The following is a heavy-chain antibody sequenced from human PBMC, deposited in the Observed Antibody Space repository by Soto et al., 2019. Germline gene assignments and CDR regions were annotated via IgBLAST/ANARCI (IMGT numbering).Heavy chain of an antibody. Sequence: GESLKISCKGSGYSFTSYWISWVRQMPGKGLEWMGRIDPSDSYTNYSPSFQGHVTISADKSISTAYLQWSSLKASDTAMYYCARYTQDMVHVVTYNWFDTWGQGTLVTVSS. J-gene: IGHJ5*02. D-gene: IGHD3-10*01. CDR3: ARYTQDMVHVVTYNWFDT. V-gene: IGHV5-10-1*01. CDR2: IDPSDSYT. CDR1: GYSFTSYW.